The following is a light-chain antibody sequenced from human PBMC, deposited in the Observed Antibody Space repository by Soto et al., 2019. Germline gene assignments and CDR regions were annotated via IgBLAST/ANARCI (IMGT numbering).Light chain of an antibody. CDR2: DVS. CDR3: SSYTTGSTL. J-gene: IGLJ1*01. CDR1: SSDVGGYNY. Sequence: QPALTQPASVSGSPGQSITISCTGTSSDVGGYNYVSWYQQHPGKAPKLMIYDVSNRPSGVSNRFSGSKSGDTASLTISGLQAEDEADYYCSSYTTGSTLFGTGTKVTVL. V-gene: IGLV2-14*01.